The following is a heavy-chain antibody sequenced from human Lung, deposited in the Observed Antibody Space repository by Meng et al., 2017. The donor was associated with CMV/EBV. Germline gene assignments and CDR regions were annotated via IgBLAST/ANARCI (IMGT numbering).Heavy chain of an antibody. J-gene: IGHJ4*02. D-gene: IGHD2-2*01. CDR2: ISGGGGST. CDR3: ARATLEYCSSTSCYPFDY. CDR1: GFXFSSYA. V-gene: IGHV3-23*01. Sequence: GGSXRLXCAASGFXFSSYAMTWVRQAPGKGLEWVSVISGGGGSTYYADSVKGRFTISRDNPKNTLYLQVNSLRAEDTAVYYCARATLEYCSSTSCYPFDYWXQGTLVTVSS.